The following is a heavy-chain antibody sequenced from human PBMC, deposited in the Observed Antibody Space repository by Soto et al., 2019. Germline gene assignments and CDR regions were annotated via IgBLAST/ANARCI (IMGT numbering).Heavy chain of an antibody. Sequence: QVQFVESGGGVVQPGKSLRLSCAASGFSFSTYAMYWVRQAPGKGLEWVSVISYDGRNKYYGEAMKGRFTMSRDNSKNTLYLQMNSLRAEDTAVYYCAKGGLKVTTCYYDSWGQGTVVTVSS. CDR3: AKGGLKVTTCYYDS. CDR1: GFSFSTYA. J-gene: IGHJ4*02. D-gene: IGHD4-17*01. CDR2: ISYDGRNK. V-gene: IGHV3-30*18.